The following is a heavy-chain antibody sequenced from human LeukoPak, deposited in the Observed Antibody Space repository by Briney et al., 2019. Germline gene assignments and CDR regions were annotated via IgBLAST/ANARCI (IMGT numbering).Heavy chain of an antibody. CDR2: ISSSSSTI. V-gene: IGHV3-48*01. CDR1: GFTFSYYS. D-gene: IGHD5-12*01. CDR3: ARDWSDYDRSSAFDI. J-gene: IGHJ3*02. Sequence: GESLRLSCAASGFTFSYYSMNWVRQAPGKGLEWVSYISSSSSTIYYADSVKGRFTISRDNAKNSLYLQMNSLRAEDTAVYYCARDWSDYDRSSAFDIWGQGTMVTVSS.